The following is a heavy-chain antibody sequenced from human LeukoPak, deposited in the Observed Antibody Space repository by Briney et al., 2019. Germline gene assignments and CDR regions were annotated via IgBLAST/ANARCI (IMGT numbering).Heavy chain of an antibody. J-gene: IGHJ4*02. CDR1: GFTFSSYA. Sequence: GGSLRLSCAASGFTFSSYAMSWVRQAPGKGLEWVSGISGSGGTTYYADSVKGRFTISRDNSKNTLYLEMNSLGAEDTAVYYCAKALPPVGATKGYWGQGTLVTVSS. V-gene: IGHV3-23*01. CDR2: ISGSGGTT. CDR3: AKALPPVGATKGY. D-gene: IGHD1-26*01.